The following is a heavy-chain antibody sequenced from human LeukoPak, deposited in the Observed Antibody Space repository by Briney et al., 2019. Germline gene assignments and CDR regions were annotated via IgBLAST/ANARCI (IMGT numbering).Heavy chain of an antibody. CDR3: GRTGRDTGCGYSQTVKFES. D-gene: IGHD2-8*02. CDR2: ISAYNGDT. J-gene: IGHJ4*02. Sequence: ASVKVSCKASGYTFTNYGISCVRQAPGQGLEWMAWISAYNGDTDYVQNFQGRVTVTADTSTSTAYMELRSLISDDPAQKYSGRTGRDTGCGYSQTVKFESWGQGTLVTVSS. V-gene: IGHV1-18*01. CDR1: GYTFTNYG.